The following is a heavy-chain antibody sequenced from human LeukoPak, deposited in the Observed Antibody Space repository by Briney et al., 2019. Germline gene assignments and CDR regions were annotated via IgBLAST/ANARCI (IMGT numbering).Heavy chain of an antibody. CDR3: ARDSYSGYDYYHY. V-gene: IGHV3-11*04. D-gene: IGHD5-12*01. CDR1: GFTFNNAW. J-gene: IGHJ4*02. Sequence: GGALRLSCAASGFTFNNAWMSWVRQAPGKGLEGVSYISSSGSTIYYADSVKGRFTISRDNAKNSLYLQMNSLRAEDTAVYYCARDSYSGYDYYHYWGQGTLVTVSS. CDR2: ISSSGSTI.